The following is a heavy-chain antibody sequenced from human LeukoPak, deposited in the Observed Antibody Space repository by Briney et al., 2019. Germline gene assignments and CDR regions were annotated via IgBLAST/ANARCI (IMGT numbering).Heavy chain of an antibody. V-gene: IGHV4-4*07. Sequence: SSETLSLTCTVSGGSISSYYWSWIRQPAGKGLEWIGRIYTSGSTNYNPSLKSRVTMSVDTSKNQFSLKLSSVAAADTAVYYCAREGFWSGYYLFDYWGQGTLVTVSS. CDR3: AREGFWSGYYLFDY. CDR2: IYTSGST. D-gene: IGHD3-3*01. CDR1: GGSISSYY. J-gene: IGHJ4*02.